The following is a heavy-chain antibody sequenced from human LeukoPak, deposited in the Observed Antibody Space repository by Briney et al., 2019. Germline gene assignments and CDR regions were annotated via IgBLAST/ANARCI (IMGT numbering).Heavy chain of an antibody. J-gene: IGHJ4*02. CDR2: IYSSGST. CDR1: GGSISSYY. V-gene: IGHV4-59*08. Sequence: SETLTLTCTVSGGSISSYYWRWIRQPPGKGLEWIGYIYSSGSTNYNPSLESRVTISVNTSKNQFSLKLSSVTAADTAVYYCARRGYSTGWYYFDYWGQGTLVTVSS. D-gene: IGHD6-19*01. CDR3: ARRGYSTGWYYFDY.